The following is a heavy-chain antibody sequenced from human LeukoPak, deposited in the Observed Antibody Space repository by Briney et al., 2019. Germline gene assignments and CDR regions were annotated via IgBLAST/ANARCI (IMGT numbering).Heavy chain of an antibody. J-gene: IGHJ4*02. V-gene: IGHV1-69*10. Sequence: GASVTVSCTASGGTFSSYAISWVRQAPGQGLEWMGRIIPILGIANYAQKFQGRVTITADKSTSTAYMELRSLRSEDTAVYYCARELTDYYFDYWGQGTLVTVSS. D-gene: IGHD4/OR15-4a*01. CDR1: GGTFSSYA. CDR2: IIPILGIA. CDR3: ARELTDYYFDY.